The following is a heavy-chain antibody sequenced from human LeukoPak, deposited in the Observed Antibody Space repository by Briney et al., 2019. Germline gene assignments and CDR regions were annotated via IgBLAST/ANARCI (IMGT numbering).Heavy chain of an antibody. Sequence: GGSLRLSCAASGFTFDDYGMSWVRQAPGKGLEWVSGINWNGGSTGYADSVKGRFTISRDNAKNSLYLQMNSLRAGDTAVYYCARAYGDYVDYWGQGTLVTVSS. J-gene: IGHJ4*02. D-gene: IGHD4-17*01. CDR1: GFTFDDYG. CDR2: INWNGGST. CDR3: ARAYGDYVDY. V-gene: IGHV3-20*04.